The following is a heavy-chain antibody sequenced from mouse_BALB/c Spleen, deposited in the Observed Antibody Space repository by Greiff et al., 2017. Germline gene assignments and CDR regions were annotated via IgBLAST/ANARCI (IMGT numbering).Heavy chain of an antibody. J-gene: IGHJ2*01. CDR2: IDPANGNT. CDR3: ARFPYGNYFDY. CDR1: GFNIKDTY. V-gene: IGHV14-3*02. D-gene: IGHD2-1*01. Sequence: VQLQQSGAELVKPGASVKLSCTASGFNIKDTYMHWVKQRPEQGLEWIGRIDPANGNTKYDPKFQGKATITAETSSNTAYLQLSSLTSEDTAVYYSARFPYGNYFDYWGQGTTLTVSS.